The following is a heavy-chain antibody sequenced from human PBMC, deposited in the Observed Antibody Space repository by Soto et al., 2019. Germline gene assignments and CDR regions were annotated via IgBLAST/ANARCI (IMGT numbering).Heavy chain of an antibody. CDR1: GFTFSGSA. J-gene: IGHJ3*02. D-gene: IGHD4-17*01. CDR3: NRPGTLTTVTTYASDI. V-gene: IGHV3-73*02. CDR2: IRSQVNDYAT. Sequence: EVQLVESGGGVVQPGGSLKLSCAASGFTFSGSAMHWVRQASGKGLEWVGRIRSQVNDYATADAASVKGRFTICRDDSENTAYLQKNSLKIDDTAVYYCNRPGTLTTVTTYASDICGHGTMVTVAS.